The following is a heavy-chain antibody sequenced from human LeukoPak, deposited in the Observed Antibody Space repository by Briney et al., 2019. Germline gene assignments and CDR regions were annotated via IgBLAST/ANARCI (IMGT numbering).Heavy chain of an antibody. Sequence: GGSLRLSCAASGFTFSSYAMHWVRQAPGKGLEWVAVISYDGSNKYYADSVKGRFTISRDNSKNTLYLQMNSLRAEDTAVYYCAKVDYYDSKTPYDWGQGTLVTVSS. J-gene: IGHJ4*02. D-gene: IGHD3-22*01. CDR1: GFTFSSYA. CDR3: AKVDYYDSKTPYD. V-gene: IGHV3-30*04. CDR2: ISYDGSNK.